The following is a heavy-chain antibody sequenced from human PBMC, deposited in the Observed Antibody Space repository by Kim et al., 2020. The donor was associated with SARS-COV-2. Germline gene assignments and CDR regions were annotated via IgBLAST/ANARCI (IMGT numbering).Heavy chain of an antibody. CDR3: ARRGREYYMDV. Sequence: GGSLRLSCAASGFTFSSFGMSWVRQAPGKGLEWVSAIRNSGDDTYHSDPLKGRFTTSRDNSKNTLYLQMNSLRAEDNATYYCARRGREYYMDVWGKGTTVTVSS. V-gene: IGHV3-23*01. J-gene: IGHJ6*03. CDR2: IRNSGDDT. D-gene: IGHD3-16*01. CDR1: GFTFSSFG.